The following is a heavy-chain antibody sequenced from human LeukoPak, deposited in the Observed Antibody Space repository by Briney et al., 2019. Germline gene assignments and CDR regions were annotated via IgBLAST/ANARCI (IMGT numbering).Heavy chain of an antibody. CDR3: ARQNYDSSGYYYFDY. V-gene: IGHV4-59*08. CDR2: IYYSGST. J-gene: IGHJ4*02. Sequence: SETLSLTCTVSGGSISSYYWSWIRQPPGKGLEWIGYIYYSGSTNYNPSLKSRVTISVDTSKNQFSLKLSSATAADTAVYYCARQNYDSSGYYYFDYWGQGTLVTVSS. CDR1: GGSISSYY. D-gene: IGHD3-22*01.